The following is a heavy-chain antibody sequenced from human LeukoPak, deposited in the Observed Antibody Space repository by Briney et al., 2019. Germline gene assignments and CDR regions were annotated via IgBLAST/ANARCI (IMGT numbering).Heavy chain of an antibody. J-gene: IGHJ4*02. CDR1: GFTFSNYA. CDR2: ISSSSSTI. Sequence: PGGSLRLSCAASGFTFSNYAMRWVRQAPGKGLEWVSYISSSSSTIYYADSVKGRFTISRDNAKNSLYLQMNSLRAEDTAVYYCARGNRGFFDYWGQGTLVTVSS. V-gene: IGHV3-48*01. CDR3: ARGNRGFFDY.